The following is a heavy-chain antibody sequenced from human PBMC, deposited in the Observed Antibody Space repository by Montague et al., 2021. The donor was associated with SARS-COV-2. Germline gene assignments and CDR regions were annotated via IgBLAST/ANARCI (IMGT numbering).Heavy chain of an antibody. Sequence: TLSLTCTVSGGSISSGGYYWSWIRQHPGKGLEWIGYIYYSWSTYYNPSLKSRVTISVDTSKNQFSLKLSSVTAADTAVYYCARAATITMIVVVIDAFDIWGQGTMVTVSS. J-gene: IGHJ3*02. D-gene: IGHD3-22*01. V-gene: IGHV4-31*03. CDR1: GGSISSGGYY. CDR2: IYYSWST. CDR3: ARAATITMIVVVIDAFDI.